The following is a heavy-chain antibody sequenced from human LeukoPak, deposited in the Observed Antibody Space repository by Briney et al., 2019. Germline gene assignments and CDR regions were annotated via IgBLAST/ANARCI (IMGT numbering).Heavy chain of an antibody. Sequence: SETLSLTCAVYGGSFSGYYWSWIRQPPGKGLEWIGEINHSGSTNYNPSLKSRVTMSVDTSKNQFSLKLSSVTAADTAVYYCARHLGGYYYDSSGRGDAFDIWGQGTMVTVSS. CDR1: GGSFSGYY. CDR2: INHSGST. V-gene: IGHV4-34*01. J-gene: IGHJ3*02. D-gene: IGHD3-22*01. CDR3: ARHLGGYYYDSSGRGDAFDI.